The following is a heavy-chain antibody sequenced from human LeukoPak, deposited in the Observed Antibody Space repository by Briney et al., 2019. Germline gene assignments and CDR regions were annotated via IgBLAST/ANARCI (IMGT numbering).Heavy chain of an antibody. CDR2: ISGSGGST. CDR1: GFTFSSYA. CDR3: ANSRGDIISSGPKS. J-gene: IGHJ4*02. Sequence: GGSLRLSCAASGFTFSSYAMSWVRQAPGKGLEWVSAISGSGGSTYYADSVKGRFTISRDNSKNTLYLQMNSLRAEDTAVYYCANSRGDIISSGPKSRGQGTLVTVSS. D-gene: IGHD3-22*01. V-gene: IGHV3-23*01.